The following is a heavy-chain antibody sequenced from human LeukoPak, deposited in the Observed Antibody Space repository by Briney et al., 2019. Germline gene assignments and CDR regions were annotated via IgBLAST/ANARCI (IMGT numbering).Heavy chain of an antibody. V-gene: IGHV3-66*01. Sequence: PGGSLRLSCAASGFTVSSNYMSWVRQAPGKGLEWVSVIYSGGSTYYADSVKGRFTISRDNSKNTQYLQMNSLRAEDTAVYYCARVAYSGSYYPYYFDYWGQGTLVTVSS. CDR2: IYSGGST. J-gene: IGHJ4*02. CDR3: ARVAYSGSYYPYYFDY. D-gene: IGHD1-26*01. CDR1: GFTVSSNY.